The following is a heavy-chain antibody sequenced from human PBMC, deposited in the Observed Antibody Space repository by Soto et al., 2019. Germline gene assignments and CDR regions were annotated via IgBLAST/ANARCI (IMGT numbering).Heavy chain of an antibody. CDR1: GFTFSSYG. Sequence: GGSVRLSCAASGFTFSSYGMHWVRQAPGRGLEWVAVIWSDGSNKYYADSVKGRFTISRDNSKNTLYLQMNSLRAEDTAVYYFARYYYDSSGYYPLWGQRTPDTVSS. J-gene: IGHJ4*02. CDR3: ARYYYDSSGYYPL. CDR2: IWSDGSNK. D-gene: IGHD3-22*01. V-gene: IGHV3-33*01.